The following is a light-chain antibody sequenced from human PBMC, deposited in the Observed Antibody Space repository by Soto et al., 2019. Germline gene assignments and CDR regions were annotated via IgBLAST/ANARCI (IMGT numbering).Light chain of an antibody. Sequence: QSALTQPPSASGSPGQSVAISCTGTSSDVGGYNYVSWYQQHPGKAPKLMIYEVNKRPSGVPDRFSGSKSGNTASLTVSGLQAEDEADYYCSSYTSTSTLWLFGGGTKLTVL. CDR3: SSYTSTSTLWL. J-gene: IGLJ3*02. CDR1: SSDVGGYNY. V-gene: IGLV2-8*01. CDR2: EVN.